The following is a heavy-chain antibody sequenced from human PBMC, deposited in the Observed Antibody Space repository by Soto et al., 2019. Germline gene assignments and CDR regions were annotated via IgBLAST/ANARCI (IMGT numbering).Heavy chain of an antibody. V-gene: IGHV4-31*02. Sequence: SETLSLTCTVSGGSLKSGGYYWSWIRQHPGRGLEWIGYIYYTGRTYYNPSLESRVTFSVDTSKNQFSLKLSSVTAADTAVYYCARQGFGVLHGLVDVWGQGTTVTVSS. J-gene: IGHJ6*02. CDR3: ARQGFGVLHGLVDV. D-gene: IGHD3-10*01. CDR1: GGSLKSGGYY. CDR2: IYYTGRT.